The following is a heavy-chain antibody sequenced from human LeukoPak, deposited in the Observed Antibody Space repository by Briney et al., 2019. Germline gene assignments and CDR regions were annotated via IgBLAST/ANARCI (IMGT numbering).Heavy chain of an antibody. CDR1: GGSISSSSYY. J-gene: IGHJ6*03. CDR3: ARGGSGSYYYYYYMDV. D-gene: IGHD1-26*01. V-gene: IGHV4-39*07. CDR2: INHSGST. Sequence: SETLSLTCTVSGGSISSSSYYWSWIRQPPGKGLEWIGEINHSGSTNYNPSLKSRVTISVDTSKNQFSLKLSSVTAADTAVYYCARGGSGSYYYYYYMDVWGKGTTVTISS.